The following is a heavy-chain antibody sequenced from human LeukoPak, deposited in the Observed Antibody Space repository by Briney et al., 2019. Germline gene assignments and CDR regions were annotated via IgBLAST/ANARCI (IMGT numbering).Heavy chain of an antibody. D-gene: IGHD6-19*01. V-gene: IGHV5-10-1*01. CDR1: GYSFTSYW. Sequence: TRGESLRISCKGSGYSFTSYWISWVRQMPGKGLEWMGRIDPSDSYTNYSPSFQGHVTISADKSTSTAYLQWSSLKASDTAMYYCATSGGYDRTEEFWFDPWGQGTLVTVSS. CDR3: ATSGGYDRTEEFWFDP. J-gene: IGHJ5*02. CDR2: IDPSDSYT.